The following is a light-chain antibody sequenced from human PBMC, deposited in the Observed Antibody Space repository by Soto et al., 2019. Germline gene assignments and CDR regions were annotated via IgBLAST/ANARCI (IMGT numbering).Light chain of an antibody. J-gene: IGLJ1*01. Sequence: QSALTQPASVSGSPGQSITISCTGTSSDVGGYNYVSWYQQHPGKAPKLMIYDVSNRPSGVSNHFSGSKSGNTASLTISGLQAEDEADYYCSSYTSSSTLLDVFGTGTKLTVL. CDR1: SSDVGGYNY. V-gene: IGLV2-14*01. CDR2: DVS. CDR3: SSYTSSSTLLDV.